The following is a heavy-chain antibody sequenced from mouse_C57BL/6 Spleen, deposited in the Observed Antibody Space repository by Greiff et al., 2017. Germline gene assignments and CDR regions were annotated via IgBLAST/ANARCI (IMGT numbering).Heavy chain of an antibody. J-gene: IGHJ4*01. CDR1: GYTFTDYN. V-gene: IGHV1-22*01. Sequence: EVQLHQSGPELVKPGASVKMSCKASGYTFTDYNMHWVKQSHGKSLEWIGYINPNNGGTSYNQKFKGKATLTVNKSSSTAYMELRSLTSEDSAVYYCARRGYGSTYAMDYWGQGTSVTVSS. D-gene: IGHD1-1*01. CDR2: INPNNGGT. CDR3: ARRGYGSTYAMDY.